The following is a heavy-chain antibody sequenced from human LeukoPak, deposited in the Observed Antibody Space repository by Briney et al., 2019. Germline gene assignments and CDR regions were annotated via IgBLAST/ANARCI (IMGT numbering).Heavy chain of an antibody. CDR3: AKDYAWFGELDYYFDY. CDR1: GFTFSSYG. D-gene: IGHD3-10*01. Sequence: GRSLRLSCAASGFTFSSYGMHWVRQAPGKGLEWVAVISYDGSNKYYADSVKGRFTISRDNSKNTLYLQMNSLRAEDTAVYYCAKDYAWFGELDYYFDYWGQGTLVTVSS. CDR2: ISYDGSNK. V-gene: IGHV3-30*18. J-gene: IGHJ4*02.